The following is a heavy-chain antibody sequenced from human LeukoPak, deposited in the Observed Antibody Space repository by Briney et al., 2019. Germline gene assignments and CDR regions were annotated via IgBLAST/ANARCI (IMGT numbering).Heavy chain of an antibody. CDR1: GGSIGPYY. V-gene: IGHV4-59*01. D-gene: IGHD5-18*01. Sequence: SETLSLTCTVSGGSIGPYYWSWIRQPPGKGLEWIGYVHKYGSTNYNPSLKSRVTMSVDTSKNQVSLTLRSVSRADTAMYYCARAPGYSFGPNNCFDPWGQGTLVTVPS. J-gene: IGHJ5*02. CDR3: ARAPGYSFGPNNCFDP. CDR2: VHKYGST.